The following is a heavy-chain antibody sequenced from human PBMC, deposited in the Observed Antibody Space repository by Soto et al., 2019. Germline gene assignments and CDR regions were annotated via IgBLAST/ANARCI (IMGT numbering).Heavy chain of an antibody. CDR3: AKGPYGSWLYYYYYYGMDV. V-gene: IGHV3-30*18. Sequence: PGGSLRLSCAASGFTFSSYGMHWVRQAPGKGLEWVAVISYDGSNKYYADSVKGRFTISRDNSKNTLYLQMNSLRAEDTAVYYCAKGPYGSWLYYYYYYGMDVWGQGTTVTVSS. CDR2: ISYDGSNK. CDR1: GFTFSSYG. J-gene: IGHJ6*02. D-gene: IGHD6-13*01.